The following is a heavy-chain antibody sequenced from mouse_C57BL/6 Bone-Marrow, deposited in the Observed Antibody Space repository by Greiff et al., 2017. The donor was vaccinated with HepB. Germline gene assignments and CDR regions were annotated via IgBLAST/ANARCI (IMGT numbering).Heavy chain of an antibody. V-gene: IGHV1-50*01. J-gene: IGHJ2*01. CDR3: ARVFDY. Sequence: VQLQQPGAELVKPGASVKLSCKASGYTFTSYWMPWVKQRPGQGLEWIGEIDPSDSYTNYNQKFKGKATLTVDTSSSTAYMQLSSLTSEDSAVYYCARVFDYWGQGTTLTVSS. CDR1: GYTFTSYW. CDR2: IDPSDSYT.